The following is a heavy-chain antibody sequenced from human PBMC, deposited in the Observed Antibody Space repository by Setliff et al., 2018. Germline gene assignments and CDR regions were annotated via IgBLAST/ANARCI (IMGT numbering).Heavy chain of an antibody. CDR3: AGSTVTQVDY. D-gene: IGHD4-17*01. V-gene: IGHV4-39*01. J-gene: IGHJ4*02. CDR1: GDSMNSGVYY. CDR2: IYSGGTT. Sequence: SETLSLTCKVSGDSMNSGVYYWAWIRQPPGKGLEWIGRIYSGGTTYYNSSLKSRVTISVDTSKSQFSLRLSSVTAADTAVYYCAGSTVTQVDYWGQGTLVTVSS.